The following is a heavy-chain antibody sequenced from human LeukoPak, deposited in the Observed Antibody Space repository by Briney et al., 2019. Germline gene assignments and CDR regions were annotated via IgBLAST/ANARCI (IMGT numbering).Heavy chain of an antibody. D-gene: IGHD1-26*01. CDR2: IYYSGST. CDR3: ARGVMRWEPPAFDI. CDR1: GGSISSYY. J-gene: IGHJ3*02. Sequence: SETLSLTCTVSGGSISSYYWSWIRQPPGKGLEWIGYIYYSGSTNYTPSLKSRVTISVDTSKNQFSLKLSSVTAADTAVYYCARGVMRWEPPAFDIWGQGTMVTVSS. V-gene: IGHV4-59*13.